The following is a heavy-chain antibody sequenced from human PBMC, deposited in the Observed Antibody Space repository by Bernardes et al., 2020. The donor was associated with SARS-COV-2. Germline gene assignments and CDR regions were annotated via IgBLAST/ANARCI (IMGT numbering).Heavy chain of an antibody. CDR1: GGSFSGYY. J-gene: IGHJ4*02. Sequence: SETLSLTCAVYGGSFSGYYWSWIRQPPGKGLEWIGEINHSGSTNYNPSLESRVTILVDTSKNRISLKLTSVTAADTAIYYCARVPVGIPFDYWGQGTLVTVSS. D-gene: IGHD2-21*01. V-gene: IGHV4-34*01. CDR2: INHSGST. CDR3: ARVPVGIPFDY.